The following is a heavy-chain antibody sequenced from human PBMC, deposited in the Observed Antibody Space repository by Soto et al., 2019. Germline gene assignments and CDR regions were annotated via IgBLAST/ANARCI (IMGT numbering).Heavy chain of an antibody. Sequence: EVRLVQSGGGLVQPGGSLRLSCAASGFTVSDHYMTWVRQVPGKGLEWVSVIYSGGSTYYADSVRGRFTISRDNSKNTLYLQMNSLRAEDTAVYYCVRDGGSYVHGRLGFWGQGTLVTVSS. V-gene: IGHV3-66*01. CDR2: IYSGGST. D-gene: IGHD3-16*01. J-gene: IGHJ4*02. CDR1: GFTVSDHY. CDR3: VRDGGSYVHGRLGF.